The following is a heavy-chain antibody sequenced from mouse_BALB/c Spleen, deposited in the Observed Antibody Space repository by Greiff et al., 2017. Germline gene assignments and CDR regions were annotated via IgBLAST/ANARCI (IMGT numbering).Heavy chain of an antibody. J-gene: IGHJ3*01. CDR1: GYTFTSYW. CDR3: TRGTGSWFAY. V-gene: IGHV1-69*02. CDR2: IYPSDSYT. Sequence: VQLQQPGAELVRPGASVKLSCKASGYTFTSYWINWVKQRPGQGLEWIGNIYPSDSYTNYNQKFKDKATLTVDKSSSTAYMQLSSPTSEDSAVYYCTRGTGSWFAYWGQGTLVTVSA. D-gene: IGHD4-1*01.